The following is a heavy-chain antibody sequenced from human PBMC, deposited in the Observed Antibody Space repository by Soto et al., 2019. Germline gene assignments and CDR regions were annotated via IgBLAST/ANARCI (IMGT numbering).Heavy chain of an antibody. V-gene: IGHV1-46*01. CDR3: ARESVYIVSTTRVSGGMDV. D-gene: IGHD5-12*01. J-gene: IGHJ6*02. Sequence: QVQLVQSGAEVKKPGASMKVSCKASGYTFTSYYMHWVRQAPGQGLEWMGIINPSGGSTSYAQKFQGRVTMTRDTSTSTVYMELSSLRSEDTAVYYCARESVYIVSTTRVSGGMDVWGQGTTVTVSS. CDR2: INPSGGST. CDR1: GYTFTSYY.